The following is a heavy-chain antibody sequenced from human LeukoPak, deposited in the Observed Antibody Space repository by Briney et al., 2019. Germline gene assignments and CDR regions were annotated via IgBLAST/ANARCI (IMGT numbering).Heavy chain of an antibody. J-gene: IGHJ3*02. Sequence: SGTLSLTCAVSGGSISSGGYYWSWIRRPPGKGLEWIGNIYRSGSTYYTPSLKSRVTISVDRSNNQFSLKLTSVTAADTAVYYCARAFPFDDYGDPDAFDIWGQGTMVTVSS. CDR2: IYRSGST. D-gene: IGHD4-17*01. CDR1: GGSISSGGYY. V-gene: IGHV4-30-2*01. CDR3: ARAFPFDDYGDPDAFDI.